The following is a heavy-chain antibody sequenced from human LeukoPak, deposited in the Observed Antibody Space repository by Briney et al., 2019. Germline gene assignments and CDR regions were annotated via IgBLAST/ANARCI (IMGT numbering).Heavy chain of an antibody. D-gene: IGHD3-16*01. CDR2: ITGSGDSA. CDR3: AKGTTDYDASDPLDF. Sequence: GGSLRLSCAASGFTFSSYAITWVRQAPGKGLEWVSAITGSGDSAYYSDSVKGRFTISRDKSKSTVYLQMTSLRAEDTAVFYCAKGTTDYDASDPLDFWGQGTLVTVSS. CDR1: GFTFSSYA. V-gene: IGHV3-23*01. J-gene: IGHJ4*02.